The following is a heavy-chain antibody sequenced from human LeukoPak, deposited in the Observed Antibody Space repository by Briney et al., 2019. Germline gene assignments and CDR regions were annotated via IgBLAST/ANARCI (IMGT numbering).Heavy chain of an antibody. J-gene: IGHJ4*02. D-gene: IGHD3-3*01. Sequence: GGSLRLSCAASGFDFSTYAINWVRQAPGKGPEWVSSISTMSNYIFYGDSVKGRFTISRDNAKNSVYLQMNSLRPEDTAVYYCAREVTIFGVVAFDYWGQGTLVTVSS. CDR2: ISTMSNYI. CDR3: AREVTIFGVVAFDY. CDR1: GFDFSTYA. V-gene: IGHV3-21*01.